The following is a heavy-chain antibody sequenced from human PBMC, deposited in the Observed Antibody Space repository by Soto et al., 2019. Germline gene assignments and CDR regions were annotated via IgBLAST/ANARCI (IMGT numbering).Heavy chain of an antibody. CDR3: ARGGALRPYGHVPLAF. CDR2: IHVTGYT. CDR1: GDSITSGSYS. V-gene: IGHV4-30-2*01. D-gene: IGHD3-16*01. Sequence: QLQLRESGSRLVQPSQTLTLTCSVSGDSITSGSYSWSWIRQAPGKGLEWIGNIHVTGYTSFSPSLKRRLSRSVDTSQNQFSLYLHSVTAADTAVYYCARGGALRPYGHVPLAFWGQGALVTVSS. J-gene: IGHJ4*02.